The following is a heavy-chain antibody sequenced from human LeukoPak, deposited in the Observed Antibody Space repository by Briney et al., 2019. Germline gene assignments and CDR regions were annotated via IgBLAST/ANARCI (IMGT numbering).Heavy chain of an antibody. Sequence: GGSLRLSCAASGFTVSSNYMSWVRQAPGKGLEWVSVIYSGGSTYYADSVKGRFTISRDNSKNTLYLQMNSLRAEDTAVYYCARRTPRGDYCYYGMDVWGQGTTVTVSS. CDR3: ARRTPRGDYCYYGMDV. CDR2: IYSGGST. V-gene: IGHV3-53*01. D-gene: IGHD1-14*01. CDR1: GFTVSSNY. J-gene: IGHJ6*02.